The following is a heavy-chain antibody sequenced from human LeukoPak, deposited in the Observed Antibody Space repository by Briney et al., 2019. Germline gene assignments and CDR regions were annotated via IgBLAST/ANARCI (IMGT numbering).Heavy chain of an antibody. Sequence: SETLSLTCTVSGSSISSSSYYWGWIRQPPGKGLEWIGSIYYSGSPYYNPPLKSRVTISVDTSKNQFSLKLSYVTAADTAVYYCARDNSVEVSTMIIFDYWGQGTLVTVSS. J-gene: IGHJ4*02. CDR2: IYYSGSP. CDR1: GSSISSSSYY. V-gene: IGHV4-39*07. CDR3: ARDNSVEVSTMIIFDY. D-gene: IGHD3-16*01.